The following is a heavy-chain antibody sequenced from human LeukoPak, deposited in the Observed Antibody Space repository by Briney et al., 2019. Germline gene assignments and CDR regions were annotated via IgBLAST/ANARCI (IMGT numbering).Heavy chain of an antibody. CDR2: IYYNGST. Sequence: PSETLSLTCTVSGGSISSYYWSWIRQPPGKGLEWIGYIYYNGSTNYNPSLKSRVTISVDTSKNQFSLKLSSVTAADTAVYYCARVGSFPPHFDYWGQGTLVTVSS. CDR1: GGSISSYY. J-gene: IGHJ4*02. V-gene: IGHV4-59*01. D-gene: IGHD3-10*01. CDR3: ARVGSFPPHFDY.